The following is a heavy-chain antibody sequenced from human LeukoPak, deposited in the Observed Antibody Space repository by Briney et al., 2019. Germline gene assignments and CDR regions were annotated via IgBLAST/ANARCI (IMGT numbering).Heavy chain of an antibody. D-gene: IGHD6-6*01. CDR1: RFTFSNYW. CDR3: ARGVAALMDV. J-gene: IGHJ6*03. Sequence: GGSLRLSCAASRFTFSNYWMNWVRQAPGKGLEWVANIKQDASEKYYVDSVRGRFTISRDNAKNSLYLQMDNLRGEDTAVYFCARGVAALMDVWGKGTTVTVSS. CDR2: IKQDASEK. V-gene: IGHV3-7*04.